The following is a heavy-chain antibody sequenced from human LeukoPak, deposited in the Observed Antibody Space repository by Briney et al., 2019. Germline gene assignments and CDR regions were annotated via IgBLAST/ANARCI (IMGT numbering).Heavy chain of an antibody. Sequence: PGGSLRLSCAASGFTFSSYEMNWVRQAPGKGLEWVSYISSSGDTIYYADSVKGRFTISRDNSKNTLYLQMNSLRAEDTAVYYCAKSSPPPLRYWGQGTLVTVSS. CDR2: ISSSGDTI. CDR3: AKSSPPPLRY. V-gene: IGHV3-48*03. J-gene: IGHJ4*02. CDR1: GFTFSSYE.